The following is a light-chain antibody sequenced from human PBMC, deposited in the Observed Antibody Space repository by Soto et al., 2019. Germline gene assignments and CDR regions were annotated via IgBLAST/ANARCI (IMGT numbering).Light chain of an antibody. CDR3: SSYSSNTPLYV. J-gene: IGLJ1*01. CDR1: SSDVGGYNY. V-gene: IGLV2-14*01. CDR2: EVS. Sequence: QSALTQPASVSGSPGQSITISCTGTSSDVGGYNYVSWYQQHPGKAPKLMISEVSNRPSGVSNRFSGSKSGSTASLTISGLQADDEADYYCSSYSSNTPLYVFGTGTKLTVL.